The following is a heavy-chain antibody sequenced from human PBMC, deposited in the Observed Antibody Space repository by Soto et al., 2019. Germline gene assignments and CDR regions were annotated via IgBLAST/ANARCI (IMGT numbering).Heavy chain of an antibody. J-gene: IGHJ4*02. CDR3: ATDEREYCRRSHCHYFDH. Sequence: QVQLVQSGAEVKKPGASVTVSCKAAGNAFISYGISWVRQAPGQGLEWMGWISTHNGDTNNAPNLQGRITMSTDTSTNTAYMELRSLRPDDTAVYYCATDEREYCRRSHCHYFDHWGQGTLVTVSS. D-gene: IGHD6-6*01. CDR1: GNAFISYG. CDR2: ISTHNGDT. V-gene: IGHV1-18*04.